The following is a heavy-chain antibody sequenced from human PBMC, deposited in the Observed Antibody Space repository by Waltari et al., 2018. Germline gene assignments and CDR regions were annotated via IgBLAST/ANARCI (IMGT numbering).Heavy chain of an antibody. CDR1: GGSFSGYY. CDR3: ARGSPYLWFGELRYYYMDV. D-gene: IGHD3-10*01. Sequence: QVQLQQWGAGLFKPSQSLSLTCAVYGGSFSGYYWSWIGQPPGKGLEWIGEINQRGSTNYNPSLKSRVTISVDTSKNQCSLKLSSVTAADTAVYYCARGSPYLWFGELRYYYMDVWGKGTTVTVSS. J-gene: IGHJ6*03. CDR2: INQRGST. V-gene: IGHV4-34*01.